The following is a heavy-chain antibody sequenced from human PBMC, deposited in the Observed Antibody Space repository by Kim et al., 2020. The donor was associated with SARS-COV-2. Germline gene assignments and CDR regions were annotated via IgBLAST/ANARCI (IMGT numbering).Heavy chain of an antibody. Sequence: GGSLRLSCAASGFSFSTYGMHWVRQAPGKGLEWVAMIWNDGSNKYYGDSVKGRFTISRDNSKYTLYLQMNNLRAGDTAVYYCATEYSSSSAFDYWGQGTLVTVSS. CDR3: ATEYSSSSAFDY. CDR2: IWNDGSNK. CDR1: GFSFSTYG. V-gene: IGHV3-33*03. D-gene: IGHD6-6*01. J-gene: IGHJ4*02.